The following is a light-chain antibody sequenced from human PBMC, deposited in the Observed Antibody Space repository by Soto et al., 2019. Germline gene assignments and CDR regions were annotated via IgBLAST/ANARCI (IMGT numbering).Light chain of an antibody. CDR2: DAS. J-gene: IGKJ1*01. CDR3: QQYSSYSEA. CDR1: QSISSW. V-gene: IGKV1-5*01. Sequence: DIQMTQSPSTLSASVGDRVTITCRASQSISSWLAWYQQKPGKAPKLLIYDASSLESGVPSRFSGSGSGAEFTLTISSLQPDDYATYYCQQYSSYSEAFGQGTKV.